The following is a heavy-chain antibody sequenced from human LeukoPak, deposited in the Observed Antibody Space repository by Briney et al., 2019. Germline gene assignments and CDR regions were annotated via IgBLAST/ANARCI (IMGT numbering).Heavy chain of an antibody. V-gene: IGHV3-48*03. CDR3: ARESPYCSGVSCFFDY. CDR1: GFTFSGYE. J-gene: IGHJ4*02. D-gene: IGHD2-15*01. Sequence: GGSLRLSCAASGFTFSGYEMNWVRQAPGKGLEWVSYITSSGRTRYYADSVKGRFTLSRDNAKNSLYLQMNSLRAEDTAIYYCARESPYCSGVSCFFDYWGQGTLVTVSS. CDR2: ITSSGRTR.